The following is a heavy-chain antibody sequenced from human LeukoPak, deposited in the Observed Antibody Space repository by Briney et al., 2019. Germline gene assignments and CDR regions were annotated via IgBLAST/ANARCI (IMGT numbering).Heavy chain of an antibody. CDR2: IKQDGSEK. D-gene: IGHD2-15*01. Sequence: GSLRLSCAASGFTFSSYWMSWVRQAPGKGLEWVANIKQDGSEKYYVDSVKGRFTISRDNSKNTLYLQMNSLRAEDTAVYYCAKDEEVVDFDYWGQGTLVTVSS. CDR1: GFTFSSYW. V-gene: IGHV3-7*03. CDR3: AKDEEVVDFDY. J-gene: IGHJ4*02.